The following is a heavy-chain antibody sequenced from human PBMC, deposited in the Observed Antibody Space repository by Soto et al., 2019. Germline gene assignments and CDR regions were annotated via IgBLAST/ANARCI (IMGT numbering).Heavy chain of an antibody. J-gene: IGHJ6*02. CDR2: VYYTGGT. CDR1: SGPTRSHN. V-gene: IGHV4-59*08. CDR3: VRQGIDYLHGLVDV. D-gene: IGHD1-26*01. Sequence: QVQVQQSGPRLVKPSETLSLTCTVSSGPTRSHNWGWIRQSPGRGLEWIGYVYYTGGTSYNPSLNSRVTISADMSTNHISLTLSSVTAADSAIYYCVRQGIDYLHGLVDVWGQGTAVSVSS.